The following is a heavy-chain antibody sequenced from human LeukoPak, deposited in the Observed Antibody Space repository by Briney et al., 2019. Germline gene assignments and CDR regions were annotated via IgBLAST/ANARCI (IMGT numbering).Heavy chain of an antibody. CDR3: ARDGSDSEPLYYFDY. J-gene: IGHJ4*02. D-gene: IGHD1-14*01. CDR2: INPSDGST. V-gene: IGHV1-46*01. Sequence: ASVKVSCKASGYTFTTYYMHWVRQAPGQGLEWMGIINPSDGSTSYARNFQGRVTITRDTSASTAYMELSSLRSEDTAVYYCARDGSDSEPLYYFDYWGQGTLVTVSS. CDR1: GYTFTTYY.